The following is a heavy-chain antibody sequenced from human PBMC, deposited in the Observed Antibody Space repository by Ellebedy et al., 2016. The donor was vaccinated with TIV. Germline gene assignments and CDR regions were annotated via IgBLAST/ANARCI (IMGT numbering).Heavy chain of an antibody. J-gene: IGHJ3*02. CDR3: ARLPDKFDAFDI. D-gene: IGHD1-14*01. CDR1: GGSISSYY. CDR2: IYYSGST. Sequence: SETLSLTXTVSGGSISSYYWSWIRQPPGKGLEWIGYIYYSGSTNYNPSLKSRVTISVDRSKNQFSLKLSSVTAADTAVYYCARLPDKFDAFDIWGQGTMVTVSS. V-gene: IGHV4-59*12.